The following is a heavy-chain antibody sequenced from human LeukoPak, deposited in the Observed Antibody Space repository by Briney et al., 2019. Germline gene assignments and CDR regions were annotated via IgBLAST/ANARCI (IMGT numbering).Heavy chain of an antibody. CDR2: IYYTGRN. CDR1: GGSINSHY. J-gene: IGHJ4*02. V-gene: IGHV4-59*08. CDR3: VRRDPGWNYFDY. D-gene: IGHD6-19*01. Sequence: SETLSLTCAVSGGSINSHYWSWIRQPPRKGLEWIGDIYYTGRNNYNPSLKGRVAISLDTSKNHLSLNLTSVLAADTAIYYCVRRDPGWNYFDYWGQGILVTVSS.